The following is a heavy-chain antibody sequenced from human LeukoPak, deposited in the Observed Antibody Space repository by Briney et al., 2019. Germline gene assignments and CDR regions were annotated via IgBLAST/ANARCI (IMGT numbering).Heavy chain of an antibody. CDR2: IYYSGST. J-gene: IGHJ5*02. CDR3: ARGQWRRWFDP. CDR1: GGSLSSSGYY. V-gene: IGHV4-39*07. Sequence: SETLSLTCAVSGGSLSSSGYYWGWIRQPPGGGRGWIGSIYYSGSTYYNPSLKSRVTISVDTSKNQFSLKLSSVTAADTAVYYCARGQWRRWFDPWGQGTLVTVSS. D-gene: IGHD2-8*01.